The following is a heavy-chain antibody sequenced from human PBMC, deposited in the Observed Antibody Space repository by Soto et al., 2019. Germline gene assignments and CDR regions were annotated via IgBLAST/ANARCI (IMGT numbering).Heavy chain of an antibody. CDR1: GFSVSDSS. J-gene: IGHJ6*02. Sequence: EVQLVETGGGLIQPGGSLRLSCEVSGFSVSDSSMSWVRQAPGKGLEWVSVFYRGGSTDYADSVKGRSNVSRDTFKNTLFLQMDSLTVEDTAVYFCARALGWNDLLKTYYYGMDFWGQGTTVTVS. D-gene: IGHD1-1*01. CDR2: FYRGGST. CDR3: ARALGWNDLLKTYYYGMDF. V-gene: IGHV3-53*02.